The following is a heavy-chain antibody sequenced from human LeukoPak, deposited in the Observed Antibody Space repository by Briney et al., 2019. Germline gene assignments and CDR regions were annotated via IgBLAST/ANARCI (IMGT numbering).Heavy chain of an antibody. CDR1: GESVSTGSFY. J-gene: IGHJ4*02. CDR3: AREFKRAYYYDSSGYYSFDY. CDR2: INHSGST. D-gene: IGHD3-22*01. Sequence: SETLSLTCTVSGESVSTGSFYWSWIRQPPGKGLEWIGEINHSGSTNYNPSLKSRVTISVDTSKNQFSLKLSSVTAADTAVYYCAREFKRAYYYDSSGYYSFDYWGQGTLVTVSS. V-gene: IGHV4-34*01.